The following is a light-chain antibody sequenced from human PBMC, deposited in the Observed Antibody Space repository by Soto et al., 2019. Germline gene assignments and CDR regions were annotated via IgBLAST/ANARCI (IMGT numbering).Light chain of an antibody. V-gene: IGKV1-39*01. CDR3: QQSAISPIT. CDR2: SAS. Sequence: DIHMTQSPSSLSEPVGDRITITCRASRSIGTYLNWYQQRRGKAPKLLIYSASTLNGGVPSRFSGSGSGTDFTLTISSLQPDDSATYYCQQSAISPITFGQGTQLDIQ. J-gene: IGKJ5*01. CDR1: RSIGTY.